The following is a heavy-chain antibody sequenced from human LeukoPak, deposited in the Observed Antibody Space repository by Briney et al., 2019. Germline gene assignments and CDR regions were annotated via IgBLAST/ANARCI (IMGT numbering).Heavy chain of an antibody. D-gene: IGHD3-22*01. CDR3: AKASITMIVVVPSFDY. CDR1: GFTFRSYA. V-gene: IGHV3-23*01. CDR2: ITGSGGST. Sequence: GGSLSLSCAPSGFTFRSYAMSWVRQAPGKGLEWVSAITGSGGSTYYADSVKGRFTISRENYKNTLYLQMNTLRAEDTAVYYCAKASITMIVVVPSFDYWGQGTLVTVSS. J-gene: IGHJ4*02.